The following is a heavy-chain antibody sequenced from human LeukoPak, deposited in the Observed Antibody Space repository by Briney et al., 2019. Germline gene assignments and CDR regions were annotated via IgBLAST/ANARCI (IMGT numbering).Heavy chain of an antibody. J-gene: IGHJ4*02. V-gene: IGHV3-20*04. CDR3: ARDGPGGGSYYSSN. Sequence: GGSLRLSCAASGFRFADYGMSWVRQAPGKGLKWFSHFNWTGGSTLYADSVKGRFTISRDSAKNSLSLQMNSLRAEDTALYYCARDGPGGGSYYSSNWGQGTLVTVSS. CDR2: FNWTGGST. D-gene: IGHD1-26*01. CDR1: GFRFADYG.